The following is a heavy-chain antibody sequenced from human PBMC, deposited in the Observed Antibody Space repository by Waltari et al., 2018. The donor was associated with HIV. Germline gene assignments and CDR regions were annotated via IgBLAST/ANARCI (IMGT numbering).Heavy chain of an antibody. CDR1: GGSFSGYY. J-gene: IGHJ6*02. Sequence: QVQLQQWGAGLLKPSATLSLTWAVHGGSFSGYYRGGHREPPGKGLEWIGEINHSGSTNYNPSLKSRVTISVDTSKNQFFLKLSSVTAADTAVYYCARGPLRFLEPVGMDVWGQGTTVTVSS. V-gene: IGHV4-34*01. CDR3: ARGPLRFLEPVGMDV. D-gene: IGHD3-3*01. CDR2: INHSGST.